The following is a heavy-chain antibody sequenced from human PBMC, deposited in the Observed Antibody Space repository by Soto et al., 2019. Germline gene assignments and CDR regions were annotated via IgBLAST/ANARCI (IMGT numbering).Heavy chain of an antibody. CDR3: ARESNWNDGPLHHPPTFDP. Sequence: ASVKVSCKASGGTFSSYTISWVRQAPGQGLEWMGRIIPILGIANYAQKFQGRVTITADKSTSTAYMELSSLRSEDTAVYYCARESNWNDGPLHHPPTFDPWGQGTLVTVSS. CDR2: IIPILGIA. V-gene: IGHV1-69*04. D-gene: IGHD1-1*01. J-gene: IGHJ5*02. CDR1: GGTFSSYT.